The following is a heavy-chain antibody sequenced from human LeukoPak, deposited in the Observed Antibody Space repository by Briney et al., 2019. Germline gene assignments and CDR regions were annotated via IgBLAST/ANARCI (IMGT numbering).Heavy chain of an antibody. CDR3: AKTNLGWLVWYYGMDV. D-gene: IGHD3-3*01. Sequence: PGGSLRLSCAASGFTFSSYAMSWVRQAPGKGLEWVSAISGSGGRTYYADSVKGRFTISRDNSKNTLYLQMNSLRAEDTAVYYCAKTNLGWLVWYYGMDVWGQGTTVTVSS. V-gene: IGHV3-23*01. J-gene: IGHJ6*02. CDR2: ISGSGGRT. CDR1: GFTFSSYA.